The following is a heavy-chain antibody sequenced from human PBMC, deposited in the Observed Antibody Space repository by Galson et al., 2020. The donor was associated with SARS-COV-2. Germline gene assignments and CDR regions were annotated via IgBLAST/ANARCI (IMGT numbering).Heavy chain of an antibody. CDR3: ARMYSGSPAYDY. D-gene: IGHD1-26*01. CDR1: GFSLSTSGMC. J-gene: IGHJ4*02. CDR2: IDWDDDK. Sequence: SGPTLVKPPQTLTLTCTFSGFSLSTSGMCVSWIRQPPGKALEWLARIDWDDDKYYSTSLKTRLTISKDTSKNQVVLTMTNMDPVDTATYYCARMYSGSPAYDYWGQGTLVTVSS. V-gene: IGHV2-70*11.